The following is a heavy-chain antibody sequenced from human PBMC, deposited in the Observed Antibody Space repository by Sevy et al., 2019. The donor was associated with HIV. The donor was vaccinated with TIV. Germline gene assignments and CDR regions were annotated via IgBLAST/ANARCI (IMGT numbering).Heavy chain of an antibody. V-gene: IGHV4-31*03. CDR3: ARGEIAAAWIPFQH. CDR2: IYYSGST. Sequence: SETLSLTCTVSGGSISSGGYYWSWIRQHPGKGLEWIGYIYYSGSTYYNPSLKSRVTISVDTSKNQFSLKLSSVTAADTAVYYCARGEIAAAWIPFQHWGQGTLVTVSS. D-gene: IGHD6-13*01. CDR1: GGSISSGGYY. J-gene: IGHJ1*01.